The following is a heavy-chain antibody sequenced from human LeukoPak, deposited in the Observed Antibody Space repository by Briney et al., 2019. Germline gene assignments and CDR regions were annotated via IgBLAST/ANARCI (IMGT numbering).Heavy chain of an antibody. CDR1: GYTFTGYY. Sequence: ASVKASCKASGYTFTGYYMHWVRQAPGQGLEWMGWINPNSGGTNYAQKFQGRVTMTRDTSISTAYMELSRLRSDDTAVYYCARRYSSSWYYFDYWGQGTLVTVSS. D-gene: IGHD6-13*01. CDR2: INPNSGGT. CDR3: ARRYSSSWYYFDY. V-gene: IGHV1-2*02. J-gene: IGHJ4*02.